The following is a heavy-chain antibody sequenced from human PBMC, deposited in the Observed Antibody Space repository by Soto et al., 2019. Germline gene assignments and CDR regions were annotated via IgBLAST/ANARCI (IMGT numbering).Heavy chain of an antibody. D-gene: IGHD6-6*01. CDR1: GFTFSSYA. V-gene: IGHV3-23*01. CDR2: ISGSGGST. J-gene: IGHJ4*02. Sequence: GGSLRLSCAASGFTFSSYAMSWVRQAPGKGLEWVSAISGSGGSTYYADSVKGRFTISRDNSKNTLYLQMNSLRAGDTAVYCCAKRYEYTSSPTPFDYWGQRALVTVSS. CDR3: AKRYEYTSSPTPFDY.